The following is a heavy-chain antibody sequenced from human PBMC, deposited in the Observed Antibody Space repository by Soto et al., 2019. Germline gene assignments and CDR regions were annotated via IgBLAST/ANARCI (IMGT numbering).Heavy chain of an antibody. CDR3: ARAYDSSGYYLYYFDY. J-gene: IGHJ4*02. CDR1: GGSVSGYY. D-gene: IGHD3-22*01. Sequence: SETLSLTCTVSGGSVSGYYWSWVGQPPGKGLEWIGYIYYSGSTNHTPSLKSRVTISVDTSKNQFSLKLSSVTAADTAVYYCARAYDSSGYYLYYFDYWGQGTLVTVS. CDR2: IYYSGST. V-gene: IGHV4-59*02.